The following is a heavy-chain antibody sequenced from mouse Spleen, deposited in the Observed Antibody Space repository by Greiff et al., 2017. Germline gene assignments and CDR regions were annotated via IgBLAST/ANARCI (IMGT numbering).Heavy chain of an antibody. J-gene: IGHJ4*01. Sequence: QVQLQQSGPGLVQPSQSLSITCTVSGFSLTSYGVHWVRQSPGKGLEWLGVIWSGGSTDYNAAFISRLSISKDNSKSQVFFKMNSLQADDTAIYYCARNSAYYYGSSIYYYAMDYWGQGTSVTVSS. CDR2: IWSGGST. D-gene: IGHD1-1*01. CDR3: ARNSAYYYGSSIYYYAMDY. CDR1: GFSLTSYG. V-gene: IGHV2-2*01.